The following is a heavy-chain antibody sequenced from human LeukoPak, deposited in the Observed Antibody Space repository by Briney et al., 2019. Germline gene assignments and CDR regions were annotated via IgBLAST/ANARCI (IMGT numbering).Heavy chain of an antibody. CDR3: ARGVVGSSSWQFDY. D-gene: IGHD6-13*01. Sequence: ASVKVCCKASGYTFTSYAMHWVRQAPGQRLEWMGWINAGNGNTKYSQKFQGRVTITRDTSASTAYMELSSLRSEDTAVYYCARGVVGSSSWQFDYWGQGTLVTVSP. CDR2: INAGNGNT. CDR1: GYTFTSYA. V-gene: IGHV1-3*01. J-gene: IGHJ4*02.